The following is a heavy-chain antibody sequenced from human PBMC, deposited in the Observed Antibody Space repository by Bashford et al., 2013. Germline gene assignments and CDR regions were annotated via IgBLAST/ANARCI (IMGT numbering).Heavy chain of an antibody. D-gene: IGHD4-23*01. CDR3: ARVWVRAPELHFDY. Sequence: SSETLSLTCTVSGGSISSGGYYWSWIRQHPGKGLEWIGYIYYSGSTYYNPSLKSRVTISVDTSKNQFSLKLSSVTAADTAVYYCARVWVRAPELHFDYWGQGTLVTVSS. CDR1: GGSISSGGYY. J-gene: IGHJ4*02. V-gene: IGHV4-31*03. CDR2: IYYSGST.